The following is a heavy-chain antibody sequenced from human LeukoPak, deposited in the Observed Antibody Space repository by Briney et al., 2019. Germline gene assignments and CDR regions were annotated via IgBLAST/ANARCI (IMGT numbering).Heavy chain of an antibody. J-gene: IGHJ6*03. CDR3: AKVGSPYYDYYTDV. V-gene: IGHV3-9*03. D-gene: IGHD1-26*01. Sequence: SLRLSCAASGFTFDDYAMHWVRQAPGKGLEWVSGISWNSGSIGYADSVKGRFTISRDNAKNSLYLQKNSLRSEDMALYFCAKVGSPYYDYYTDVWGKKTTVTVP. CDR1: GFTFDDYA. CDR2: ISWNSGSI.